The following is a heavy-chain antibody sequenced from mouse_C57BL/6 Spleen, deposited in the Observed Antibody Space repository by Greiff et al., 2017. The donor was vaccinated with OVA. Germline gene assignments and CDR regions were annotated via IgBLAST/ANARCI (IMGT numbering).Heavy chain of an antibody. V-gene: IGHV1-76*01. J-gene: IGHJ3*01. D-gene: IGHD2-5*01. CDR2: LYPGSGNT. CDR1: GYTFPDYY. Sequence: VQLQQSGAELVRPGASVKLSCKASGYTFPDYYINWVKQRPGQGLEWIARLYPGSGNTYYNEKFKGKATLTAEKSSSTAYMQLSSLTSEDSAVYFCARSDSNYGVFAYWGQGTLVTVSA. CDR3: ARSDSNYGVFAY.